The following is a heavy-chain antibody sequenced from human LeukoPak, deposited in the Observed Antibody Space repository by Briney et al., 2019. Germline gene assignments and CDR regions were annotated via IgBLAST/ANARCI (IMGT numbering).Heavy chain of an antibody. CDR3: ARDTAYYYDSSGYYFDY. J-gene: IGHJ4*02. D-gene: IGHD3-22*01. Sequence: PGGSLRLTCAASGFTFSSFSMNWVRQAPGKGLEWVSYISSSSSTTYYADSVKGRFTISRDNAKNSLCLQMNSLRAEDTAVYYCARDTAYYYDSSGYYFDYWGQGTLVTVSS. CDR1: GFTFSSFS. CDR2: ISSSSSTT. V-gene: IGHV3-48*04.